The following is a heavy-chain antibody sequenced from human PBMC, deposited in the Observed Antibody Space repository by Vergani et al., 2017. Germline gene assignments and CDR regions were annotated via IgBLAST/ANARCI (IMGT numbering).Heavy chain of an antibody. Sequence: QVQLVQSGAEVKKPGASVKVSCRSSGYTFTGYYWHWVRQAPGQGLEWMGWINPDSGVTEYAQKFQGRVTMTRDTSISTTYMDLSGLRSDDTAVYYCARANKTAAGDYTYHYLAVWGKGTTVTVSS. V-gene: IGHV1-2*02. J-gene: IGHJ6*03. CDR3: ARANKTAAGDYTYHYLAV. CDR1: GYTFTGYY. D-gene: IGHD6-13*01. CDR2: INPDSGVT.